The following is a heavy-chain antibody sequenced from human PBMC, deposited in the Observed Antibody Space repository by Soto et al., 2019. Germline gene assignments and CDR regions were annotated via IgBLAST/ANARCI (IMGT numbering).Heavy chain of an antibody. Sequence: EVQLVESGGGLVKPGGSLTLSCAASGFTFSNAWINWVRQVPGKGLEWVGRIKSKNDGGTTDFAAPVKGRFAISRDDSKNMVYLQMNSLKTEDTAVYYCTTESYITIVIVRFDYWGHGTLVTVSS. J-gene: IGHJ4*01. V-gene: IGHV3-15*07. D-gene: IGHD3-16*02. CDR1: GFTFSNAW. CDR2: IKSKNDGGTT. CDR3: TTESYITIVIVRFDY.